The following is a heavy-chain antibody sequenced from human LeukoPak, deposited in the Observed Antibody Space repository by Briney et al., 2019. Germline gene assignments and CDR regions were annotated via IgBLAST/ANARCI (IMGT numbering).Heavy chain of an antibody. CDR2: INNNGITT. V-gene: IGHV3-64*01. CDR3: ARGHYDILTGYYSIDY. CDR1: GFTFSYYA. J-gene: IGHJ4*02. Sequence: GGSLRLSCAASGFTFSYYAMHWVRQAPGKGLEYVSAINNNGITTQYANSVKGRFTISRDNSQNTPYLQMGSLRAEDMAVYYCARGHYDILTGYYSIDYWGQGTLVTVSS. D-gene: IGHD3-9*01.